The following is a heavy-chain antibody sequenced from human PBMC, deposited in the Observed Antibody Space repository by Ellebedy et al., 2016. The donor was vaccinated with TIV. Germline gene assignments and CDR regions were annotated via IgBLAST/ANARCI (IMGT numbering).Heavy chain of an antibody. V-gene: IGHV5-51*01. CDR2: IYPGDSDT. J-gene: IGHJ4*02. D-gene: IGHD6-19*01. Sequence: GGSLRLXXKGSGYSFTSYWIGWVRQMPGKGLEWMGIIYPGDSDTRYSPSFQGQVTISADKSISTAYLQWSSLKASDTAMYYCARLGGAVAGRRPFDYWGQGTLVTVSS. CDR1: GYSFTSYW. CDR3: ARLGGAVAGRRPFDY.